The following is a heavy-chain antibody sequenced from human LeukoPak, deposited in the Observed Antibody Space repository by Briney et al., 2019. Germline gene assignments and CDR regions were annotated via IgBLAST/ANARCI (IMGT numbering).Heavy chain of an antibody. CDR2: INSDGSST. J-gene: IGHJ4*02. CDR3: ARDYSSSFDY. Sequence: GGSLRLSCAASRVTFISYWMHWVRQAPGKVLVWVSRINSDGSSTSYADSVKGRFTISRDTAKNTLFLQMNSLRAEDTAVYYCARDYSSSFDYWGQGTLVTVSS. CDR1: RVTFISYW. D-gene: IGHD6-13*01. V-gene: IGHV3-74*01.